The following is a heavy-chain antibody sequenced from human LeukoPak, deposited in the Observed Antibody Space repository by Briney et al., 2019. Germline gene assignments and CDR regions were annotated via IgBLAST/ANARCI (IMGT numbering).Heavy chain of an antibody. D-gene: IGHD3-10*01. CDR2: IYYSGST. J-gene: IGHJ4*02. CDR1: VGSISSSSYY. V-gene: IGHV4-39*01. CDR3: ARHPADGSGSFYDY. Sequence: SETLCLTRTVSVGSISSSSYYWGWVRQPPGRGLGWIGSIYYSGSTYYNPSLKSRVAISVNTSKNQFSLKLSSVTAADTAVYYCARHPADGSGSFYDYWGQGTLVTVSS.